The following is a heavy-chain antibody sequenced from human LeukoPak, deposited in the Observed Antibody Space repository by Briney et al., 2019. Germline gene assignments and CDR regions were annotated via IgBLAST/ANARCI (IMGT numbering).Heavy chain of an antibody. J-gene: IGHJ4*02. CDR2: IRSKAHRYAT. CDR3: TRRHYGDYVVDN. CDR1: GFTFNGYA. V-gene: IGHV3-73*01. Sequence: GGSLTLSCATSGFTFNGYALHWVRQASGQGLEWVGRIRSKAHRYATAYAASVKGRFTVSRDDSKNMAYLQMNSLKTEDTAIYYCTRRHYGDYVVDNWGQGTLVTVSS. D-gene: IGHD4-17*01.